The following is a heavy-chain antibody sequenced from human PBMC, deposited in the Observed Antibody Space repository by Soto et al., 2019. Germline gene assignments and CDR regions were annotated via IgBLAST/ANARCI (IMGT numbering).Heavy chain of an antibody. J-gene: IGHJ5*02. Sequence: EVQLVESGGDLVQPGGSLRLSCAASGFTLSNYWMSWVRQAPGKGLEWVANIKQDGNGRNYVDSVKGRFTISRDNAENSLYLQMNSLRAEDTAVYYCASARHIGPWGQGTLVTVSS. CDR2: IKQDGNGR. D-gene: IGHD2-21*01. CDR1: GFTLSNYW. V-gene: IGHV3-7*01. CDR3: ASARHIGP.